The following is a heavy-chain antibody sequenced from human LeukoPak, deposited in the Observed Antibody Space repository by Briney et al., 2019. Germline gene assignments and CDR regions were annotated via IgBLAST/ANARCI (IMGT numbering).Heavy chain of an antibody. D-gene: IGHD3-10*01. CDR2: INHSGST. Sequence: SETLSLTCAVYGGSFSGYYWSWIRQPPGKGLEWIGEINHSGSTNHNPSLKSRVTISVDTSKNQFSLKLSSVTAADTAVYYCARLEGSGSYYPFDYWGQGTLVIVSS. J-gene: IGHJ4*02. CDR3: ARLEGSGSYYPFDY. CDR1: GGSFSGYY. V-gene: IGHV4-34*01.